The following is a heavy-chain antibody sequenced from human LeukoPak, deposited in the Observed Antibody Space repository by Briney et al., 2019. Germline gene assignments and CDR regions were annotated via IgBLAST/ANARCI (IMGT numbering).Heavy chain of an antibody. D-gene: IGHD5-12*01. CDR1: GYSFTSYW. CDR3: ARQLYSGYDPDY. J-gene: IGHJ4*02. V-gene: IGHV5-10-1*01. Sequence: GESLRISCKGSGYSFTSYWISWVRQMPGKGLEWRGRIDPSDSYTNYSPSFQGHVTISADKTISTAYLQWSSLKASDTAMYYCARQLYSGYDPDYWGQGTLVTVSS. CDR2: IDPSDSYT.